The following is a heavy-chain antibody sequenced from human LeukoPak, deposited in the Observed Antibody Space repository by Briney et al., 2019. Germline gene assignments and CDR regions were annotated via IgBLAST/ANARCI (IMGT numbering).Heavy chain of an antibody. D-gene: IGHD3-22*01. J-gene: IGHJ4*02. CDR2: MYHSGST. CDR3: ASRDYYYDSSGYYRDY. Sequence: SETLSLTCTVSGYSISSGHYWGWIRQPPGKGLEWIGSMYHSGSTYYNPPLKSRVTISEDTSKNQFSLKLRSVTAADTAVYYCASRDYYYDSSGYYRDYWGQGTLVTVSS. CDR1: GYSISSGHY. V-gene: IGHV4-38-2*02.